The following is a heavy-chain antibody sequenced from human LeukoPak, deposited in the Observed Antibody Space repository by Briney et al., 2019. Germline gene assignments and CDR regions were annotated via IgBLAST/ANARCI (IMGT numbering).Heavy chain of an antibody. CDR2: IKEDGSEK. D-gene: IGHD1-26*01. Sequence: GGSLRLSCAASGFTFSSYWMSWVRQAPGKGLEWVANIKEDGSEKYYVDSVKGRFTISRDNAKNSLYLQMNSLRPEDTAVYYCAKERSSGTYWGELDYWGQGTLVTVSS. CDR3: AKERSSGTYWGELDY. V-gene: IGHV3-7*01. J-gene: IGHJ4*02. CDR1: GFTFSSYW.